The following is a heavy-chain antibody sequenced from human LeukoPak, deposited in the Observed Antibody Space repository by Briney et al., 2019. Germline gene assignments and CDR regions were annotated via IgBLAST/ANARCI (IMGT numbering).Heavy chain of an antibody. V-gene: IGHV1-18*01. Sequence: GASVKVSCKASGYTFTSYGISWVRQAPGQGLEWMGWISAYNGSTNYAQKLQGRVTMTTDTSTRTAYMELRSLRYDDTAVYYCARTLPIAVTGIIPDYWGQGTLVTVSS. J-gene: IGHJ4*02. CDR1: GYTFTSYG. CDR2: ISAYNGST. D-gene: IGHD6-19*01. CDR3: ARTLPIAVTGIIPDY.